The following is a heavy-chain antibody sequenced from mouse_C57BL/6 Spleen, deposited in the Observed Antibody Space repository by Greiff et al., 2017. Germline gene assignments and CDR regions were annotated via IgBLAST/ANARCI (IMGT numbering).Heavy chain of an antibody. Sequence: EVTLVESGGGLVKPGGSLKLSCAASGFTFSSYAMSWVRQTPEKRLEWVATISDGGSYTYYPDNVKGRFTISRDNAKNNLYLQMSHLKSEDTAMYYCAREAMVTTVFDYWGQGTTLTVSS. J-gene: IGHJ2*01. V-gene: IGHV5-4*01. D-gene: IGHD2-2*01. CDR1: GFTFSSYA. CDR3: AREAMVTTVFDY. CDR2: ISDGGSYT.